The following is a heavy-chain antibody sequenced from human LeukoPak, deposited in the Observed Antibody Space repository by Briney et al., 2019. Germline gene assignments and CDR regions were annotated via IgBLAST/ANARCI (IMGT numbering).Heavy chain of an antibody. V-gene: IGHV3-13*01. Sequence: PGGSLRLSCAASGFTFNRFDMHWVRQATGKGLEWVSTIGTADDTYYPGSVKGRFTISRENAKNSFYLQMNNLRAEDTAVYYCVRAAPNSRYYYSGMDVWGQGTTVTVSS. J-gene: IGHJ6*02. CDR3: VRAAPNSRYYYSGMDV. CDR1: GFTFNRFD. CDR2: IGTADDT. D-gene: IGHD2-21*01.